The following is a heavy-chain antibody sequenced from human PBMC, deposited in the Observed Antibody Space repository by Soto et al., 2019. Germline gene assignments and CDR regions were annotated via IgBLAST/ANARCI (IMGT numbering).Heavy chain of an antibody. V-gene: IGHV1-69*05. J-gene: IGHJ2*01. CDR1: GGTFSNYP. D-gene: IGHD5-12*01. Sequence: QVQLVQSGAEVKKPGSSVKVSCKASGGTFSNYPISWVRQAPGQGLEWMGGIIPIFGTVNYAQKFQGRVTXNXXXSXXTAYMELSSLRSEDTAVYYCARGNHRWLQLWYFDLWGRGTLVTVSS. CDR2: IIPIFGTV. CDR3: ARGNHRWLQLWYFDL.